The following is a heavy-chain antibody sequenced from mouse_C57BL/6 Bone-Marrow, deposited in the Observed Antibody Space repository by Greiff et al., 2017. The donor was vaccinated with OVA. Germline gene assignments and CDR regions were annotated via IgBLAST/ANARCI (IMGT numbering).Heavy chain of an antibody. CDR3: ARHEGTPFAY. Sequence: EVMLVESGGGLVQPGGSLKLSCAASGFTFSDYYMYWVRQTPEKRLEWVAYISTGGGSTYYPDTVKGRFTISRDNAKNTLYLQMSRLKSEDTAMYYCARHEGTPFAYWGQGTLVTVSA. D-gene: IGHD2-14*01. J-gene: IGHJ3*01. V-gene: IGHV5-12*01. CDR2: ISTGGGST. CDR1: GFTFSDYY.